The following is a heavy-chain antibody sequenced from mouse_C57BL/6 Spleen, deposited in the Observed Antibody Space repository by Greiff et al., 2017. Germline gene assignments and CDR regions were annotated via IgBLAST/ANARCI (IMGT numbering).Heavy chain of an antibody. CDR2: ILPGSGST. Sequence: VQLQQSGAELMKPGASVKLSCKATGYTFTGYWIEWVKQRPGHGLEWIGEILPGSGSTTSNEKFKGKATFTADTSSNTAYIQLSSLTTEDSAIYYCARSARYYFDYWGQGTTLTVSS. CDR3: ARSARYYFDY. V-gene: IGHV1-9*01. J-gene: IGHJ2*01. CDR1: GYTFTGYW.